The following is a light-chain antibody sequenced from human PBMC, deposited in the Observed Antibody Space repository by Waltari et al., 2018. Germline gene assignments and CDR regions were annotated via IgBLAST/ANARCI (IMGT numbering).Light chain of an antibody. CDR3: QQYYSTPQT. Sequence: DIVMTQSPDSLAVSLGERATINCKSSQSVLYSSNNKNYLAWYQQKPGQPSKLLIYWESTRESGVPDRFSGSGSGTDFTLTISSLQAEDVAVYYCQQYYSTPQTFGQGTKVEIK. V-gene: IGKV4-1*01. CDR2: WES. CDR1: QSVLYSSNNKNY. J-gene: IGKJ1*01.